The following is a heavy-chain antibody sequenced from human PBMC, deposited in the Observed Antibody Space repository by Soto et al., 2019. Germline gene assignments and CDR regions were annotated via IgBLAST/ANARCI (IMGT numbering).Heavy chain of an antibody. CDR3: ARRALPQCINGVCYKDGFWDY. J-gene: IGHJ4*02. D-gene: IGHD2-8*01. CDR2: IYYSGTT. V-gene: IGHV4-31*03. CDR1: GGSVSSGGYY. Sequence: QVQLQESGPGLVKPSQTLSLTCTVSGGSVSSGGYYWSWIRQHPGTGLEWIGYIYYSGTTYFNPSLKSRASISLATSKNEFSLKLTSVTAADTAVYYCARRALPQCINGVCYKDGFWDYWGQGALVTVSS.